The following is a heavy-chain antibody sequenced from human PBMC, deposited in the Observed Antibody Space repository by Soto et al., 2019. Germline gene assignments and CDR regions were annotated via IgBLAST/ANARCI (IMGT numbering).Heavy chain of an antibody. CDR3: ARGTSYGSGSYFAYYCYGMDV. CDR2: INHSGST. J-gene: IGHJ6*02. D-gene: IGHD3-10*01. CDR1: GGSFSGYY. V-gene: IGHV4-34*01. Sequence: QVQLQQWGAGLLKPSETLSLTCAVYGGSFSGYYWSWIRQPPGKGLEWIGEINHSGSTNYNPSLKSRVTISVDTSKNQFSLKLSSVTAADTAVYYCARGTSYGSGSYFAYYCYGMDVWGQGTTVTVSS.